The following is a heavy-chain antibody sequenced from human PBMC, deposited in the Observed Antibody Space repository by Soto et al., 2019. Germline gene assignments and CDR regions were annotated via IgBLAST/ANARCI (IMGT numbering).Heavy chain of an antibody. CDR2: IRSKANSYAT. J-gene: IGHJ5*02. Sequence: GGSLRLSCAASGFTFSGSAMHWVRQASGKGLEWVGRIRSKANSYATAYAASVKGRFTISRDDSKNTAYLQMNSLKTEDTAVYYCARQIGTNWFDPWGQGTLVTVSS. CDR3: ARQIGTNWFDP. CDR1: GFTFSGSA. V-gene: IGHV3-73*01.